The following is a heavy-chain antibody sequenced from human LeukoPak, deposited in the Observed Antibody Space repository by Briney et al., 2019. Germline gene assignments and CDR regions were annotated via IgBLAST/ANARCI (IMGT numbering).Heavy chain of an antibody. V-gene: IGHV3-20*04. CDR1: GFTFDDYG. Sequence: GGSLRLSCAASGFTFDDYGMSWVRQAPGKGLEWVSGINWNGGSTGYADSVKGRFTISRDNAKNSLYLQMNSLRAEDTALYYCAREREATMVRGVIPTTNYYFDYWGQGTLVTVSS. D-gene: IGHD3-10*01. CDR2: INWNGGST. J-gene: IGHJ4*02. CDR3: AREREATMVRGVIPTTNYYFDY.